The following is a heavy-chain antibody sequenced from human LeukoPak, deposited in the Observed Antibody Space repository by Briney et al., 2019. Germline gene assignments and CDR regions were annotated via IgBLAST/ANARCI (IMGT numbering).Heavy chain of an antibody. CDR3: ARSPYDYVWGSYRSDAFDI. CDR1: VGSFSGYY. V-gene: IGHV4-34*01. J-gene: IGHJ3*02. Sequence: SETLSLTCAVYVGSFSGYYWSWMRQPPGKGLEWMGEINHSGSTNYNPSLKSRVTISVDTSKNQFSLKLSSVTAADTAVYYCARSPYDYVWGSYRSDAFDIWGQGTMVTVSS. CDR2: INHSGST. D-gene: IGHD3-16*02.